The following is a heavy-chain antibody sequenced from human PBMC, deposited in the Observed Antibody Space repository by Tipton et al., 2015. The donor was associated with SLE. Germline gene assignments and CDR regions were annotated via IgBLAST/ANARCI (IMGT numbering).Heavy chain of an antibody. V-gene: IGHV4-38-2*02. D-gene: IGHD6-19*01. J-gene: IGHJ5*02. CDR3: ARDRWGRYSSGWNWFDP. CDR2: IYHSGST. Sequence: LRLSCAASGFTFSSYGMHWVRQAPGKGLEWIGSIYHSGSTYYNPSLKSRVTISVDTSKNQFSLKLSSVTAADTAVYYCARDRWGRYSSGWNWFDPWGQGTLVTVSS. CDR1: GFTFSSYG.